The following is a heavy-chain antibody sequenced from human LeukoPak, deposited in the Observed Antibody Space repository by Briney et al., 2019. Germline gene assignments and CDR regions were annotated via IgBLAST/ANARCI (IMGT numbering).Heavy chain of an antibody. Sequence: SETLSLTCTVSGGSISSGAYFWSWIRQHSGKGLDWIGFIYYSGTTYYDPSLESRVIISVDTSKNQFSLKLSSVTAADTAVYYCAREAYDSSGHRYFQHWGQGTLVTVSS. CDR1: GGSISSGAYF. CDR2: IYYSGTT. V-gene: IGHV4-31*03. J-gene: IGHJ1*01. D-gene: IGHD3-22*01. CDR3: AREAYDSSGHRYFQH.